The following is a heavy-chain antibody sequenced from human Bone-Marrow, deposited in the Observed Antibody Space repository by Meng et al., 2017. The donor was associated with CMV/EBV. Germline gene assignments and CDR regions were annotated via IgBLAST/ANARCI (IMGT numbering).Heavy chain of an antibody. J-gene: IGHJ4*02. CDR2: INHSGST. CDR1: GWSFSGYY. CDR3: ARVTYDFWSGYRPYDY. D-gene: IGHD3-3*01. V-gene: IGHV4-34*01. Sequence: YGWSFSGYYWSWIRQPPGKGLEWIGEINHSGSTNYNPSLKSRVTISVDTSKNQFSLKLSSVTAADTAVYYCARVTYDFWSGYRPYDYWGQGTLVTVSS.